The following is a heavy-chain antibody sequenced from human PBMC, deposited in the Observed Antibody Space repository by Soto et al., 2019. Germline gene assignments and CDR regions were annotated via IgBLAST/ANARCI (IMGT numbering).Heavy chain of an antibody. V-gene: IGHV3-30*03. D-gene: IGHD3-10*01. CDR2: ISYDGSNK. Sequence: GGSLRLSCAASGFTFSSYGMHWVRQAPGKGLEWVAVISYDGSNKYYGDSVKGRFTISRDNSKNTLYLQMNSLRAEDTAVYYCARGRRNYYYGSGSSKHWGQGTLVTVSS. CDR3: ARGRRNYYYGSGSSKH. CDR1: GFTFSSYG. J-gene: IGHJ4*02.